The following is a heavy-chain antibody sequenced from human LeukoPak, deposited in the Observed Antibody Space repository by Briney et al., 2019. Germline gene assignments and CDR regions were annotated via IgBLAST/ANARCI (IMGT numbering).Heavy chain of an antibody. D-gene: IGHD6-13*01. Sequence: GESLKISCKGSGYSFTSYWIGWVRQMPGKGLEWMGIIYPGDSDTRYNPSFQGRVTISADKSLSTAYLQWSSLKASDTAMYYCARVEIAAAGTDYYYYGVDVWGQGTTVTVSS. CDR3: ARVEIAAAGTDYYYYGVDV. J-gene: IGHJ6*02. V-gene: IGHV5-51*01. CDR1: GYSFTSYW. CDR2: IYPGDSDT.